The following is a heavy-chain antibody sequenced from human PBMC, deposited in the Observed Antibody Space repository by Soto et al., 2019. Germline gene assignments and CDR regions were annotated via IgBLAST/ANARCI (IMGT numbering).Heavy chain of an antibody. D-gene: IGHD3-22*01. Sequence: QLLLQESGPGLVKPSETLSLTCSVSGGSILDSTYYWAWIRQSPGKGLEWIGTIFYSGGTFYTPSLKSRVTMSVDTYINQFSLNLRSVTAADTAVYYCARQASGYYYGWFEPWGQGTLVTVSS. CDR2: IFYSGGT. V-gene: IGHV4-39*01. J-gene: IGHJ5*02. CDR1: GGSILDSTYY. CDR3: ARQASGYYYGWFEP.